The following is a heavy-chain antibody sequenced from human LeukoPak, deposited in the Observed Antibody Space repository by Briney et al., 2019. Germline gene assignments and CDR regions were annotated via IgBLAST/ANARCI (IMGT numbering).Heavy chain of an antibody. CDR2: ISSSSNTI. V-gene: IGHV3-48*02. CDR3: ARGETDY. J-gene: IGHJ4*02. CDR1: RFTFSSYS. D-gene: IGHD5-24*01. Sequence: HPGRSLRLPCAASRFTFSSYSMNWVRHAPGKGLEWVSYISSSSNTIYYADSVKGRFTMSRDNAKNSLYLQMNSLRDEDTAFYYCARGETDYWGQGTLVTVSS.